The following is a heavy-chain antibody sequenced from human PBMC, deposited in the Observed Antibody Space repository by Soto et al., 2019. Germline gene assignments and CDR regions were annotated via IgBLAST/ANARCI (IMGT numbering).Heavy chain of an antibody. CDR1: GFTFSTYW. CDR2: IKTDGTYP. V-gene: IGHV3-74*01. J-gene: IGHJ4*02. Sequence: EVQLVESGGDLVQPGGSLRLSCAASGFTFSTYWMHWVRQAPGKGLLWVSRIKTDGTYPTYADSVKGRFTISRDNAKNTLYLQMNSLRVEDAAVYYCAAGGSGDYANWGQGTLVTVSS. CDR3: AAGGSGDYAN. D-gene: IGHD3-22*01.